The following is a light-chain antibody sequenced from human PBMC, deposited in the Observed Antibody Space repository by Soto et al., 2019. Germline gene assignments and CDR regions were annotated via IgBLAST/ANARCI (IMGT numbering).Light chain of an antibody. Sequence: IQMTQSPSSLAASVGDIVTITCRASQSISGYLNWYQQKPGKAPKLLIYAASSLQSGVPSRFSGSGSGTDFTLTISSLQPEDFATYYCQQSYSTHITFGQGTRLEFK. CDR2: AAS. CDR3: QQSYSTHIT. V-gene: IGKV1-39*01. J-gene: IGKJ5*01. CDR1: QSISGY.